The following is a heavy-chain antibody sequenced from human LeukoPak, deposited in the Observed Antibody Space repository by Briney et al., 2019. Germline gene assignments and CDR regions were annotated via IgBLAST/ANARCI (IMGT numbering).Heavy chain of an antibody. D-gene: IGHD3-16*01. J-gene: IGHJ4*02. V-gene: IGHV3-33*08. CDR3: GRDSLGGDY. CDR2: IWNDGSKK. CDR1: GFSFSTFG. Sequence: GGSLRLSCAASGFSFSTFGMHWARRAPGKELEWVAVIWNDGSKKFYAESVKGRFTISRDNSQNTLYLQMNRLRAEDTAVYYCGRDSLGGDYWGQGTLVTVSS.